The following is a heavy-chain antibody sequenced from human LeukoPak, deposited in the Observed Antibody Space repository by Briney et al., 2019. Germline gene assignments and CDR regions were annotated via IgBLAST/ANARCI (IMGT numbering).Heavy chain of an antibody. D-gene: IGHD3-3*01. CDR3: ARAYYDFWGGFLYYFDY. CDR1: GYTFTGYY. V-gene: IGHV1-2*02. CDR2: INPNSGGT. J-gene: IGHJ4*02. Sequence: ASVKVSCKASGYTFTGYYMHWERQAPGQGLEWMGWINPNSGGTNYAQKFQGRVTMTRDTSISTAYMELSRLRSDDTAVYYCARAYYDFWGGFLYYFDYWGQGTLVTVSS.